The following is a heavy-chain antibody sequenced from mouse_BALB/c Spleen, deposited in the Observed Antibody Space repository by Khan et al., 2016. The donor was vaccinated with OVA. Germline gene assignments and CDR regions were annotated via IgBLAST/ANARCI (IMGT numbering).Heavy chain of an antibody. Sequence: VELVESGAELARPGASVKMSCKASGYTFTTYTIHWVKQRPGQGLEWIGYIIPSTDYTNYNQKFKDKATLTADKSSTTAYMQLRSLTSEDSAVYYCTREGAYYRSDGWFAYWGQGTLGTVSA. CDR2: IIPSTDYT. J-gene: IGHJ3*01. CDR1: GYTFTTYT. CDR3: TREGAYYRSDGWFAY. V-gene: IGHV1-4*01. D-gene: IGHD2-14*01.